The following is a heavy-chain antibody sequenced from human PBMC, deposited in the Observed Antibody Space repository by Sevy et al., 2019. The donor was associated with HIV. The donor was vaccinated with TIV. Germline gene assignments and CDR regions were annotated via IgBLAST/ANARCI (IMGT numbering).Heavy chain of an antibody. V-gene: IGHV3-21*01. CDR2: ISSSSNDI. J-gene: IGHJ5*02. Sequence: GGSLRLSCAASGFIFSNYNMKWVRQAPGKGLEWVSSISSSSNDIYYADSVKGRFTISRDNAKDSLNLQMNSLRAEDTAVYYCVRNGGAYDSGFDPWGQGTLVTVSS. CDR3: VRNGGAYDSGFDP. D-gene: IGHD3-22*01. CDR1: GFIFSNYN.